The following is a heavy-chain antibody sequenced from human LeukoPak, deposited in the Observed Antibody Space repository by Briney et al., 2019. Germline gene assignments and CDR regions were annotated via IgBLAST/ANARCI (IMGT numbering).Heavy chain of an antibody. V-gene: IGHV4-34*01. CDR3: ARRVRSADYRLDY. Sequence: SETLSLACAVYGGSFSGYYWIWIRQPPEKSLEWVGEISPSGNTQYNPSLKSRVTISLDASKSQFYLKLNSVIAADTAVYYCARRVRSADYRLDYWGQGTLVTVSS. D-gene: IGHD4-11*01. CDR1: GGSFSGYY. J-gene: IGHJ4*02. CDR2: ISPSGNT.